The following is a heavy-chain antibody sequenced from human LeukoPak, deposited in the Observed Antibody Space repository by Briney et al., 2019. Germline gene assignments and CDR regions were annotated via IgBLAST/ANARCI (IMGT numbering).Heavy chain of an antibody. D-gene: IGHD3-22*01. Sequence: PSETLSLTCTVSGGSISSYYWSWIRQPPGKGLEWIGYIYYSGSTNYNPSLKSRVTISVDTSKNQFSLKLSSVTAADTAVYYCARRDYYDSSGPDPVYWGQGTLVTVSS. CDR2: IYYSGST. CDR3: ARRDYYDSSGPDPVY. CDR1: GGSISSYY. J-gene: IGHJ4*02. V-gene: IGHV4-59*01.